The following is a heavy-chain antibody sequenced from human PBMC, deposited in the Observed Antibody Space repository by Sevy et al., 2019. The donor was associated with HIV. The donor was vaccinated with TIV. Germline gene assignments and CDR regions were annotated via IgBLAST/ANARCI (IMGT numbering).Heavy chain of an antibody. Sequence: GGSLRLSCAAFGFTFSTHAMQWVRQAPGKGLEWVAVIWTEGDDESYADSVRGRFTISRENSKNTLYLQMNSLRSEDTAVYYCATEYSNGFDYWGQGTRVTVSS. J-gene: IGHJ4*02. V-gene: IGHV3-33*01. D-gene: IGHD4-4*01. CDR2: IWTEGDDE. CDR1: GFTFSTHA. CDR3: ATEYSNGFDY.